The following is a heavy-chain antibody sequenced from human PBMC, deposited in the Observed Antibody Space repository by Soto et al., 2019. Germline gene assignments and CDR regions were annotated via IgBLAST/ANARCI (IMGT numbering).Heavy chain of an antibody. CDR3: ARDYDSSGYPRYYFDY. CDR2: IWYDGSNK. V-gene: IGHV3-33*01. D-gene: IGHD3-22*01. Sequence: QVQLVESGGGVVQPGRSLRLSCAASGFTFSSYGMHWVRQAPGKGLEWVAVIWYDGSNKYYADSVKGRFTIYRDNSKNTLYLQMNSLRDEDTAVYYCARDYDSSGYPRYYFDYWGQGTLVTVSS. J-gene: IGHJ4*02. CDR1: GFTFSSYG.